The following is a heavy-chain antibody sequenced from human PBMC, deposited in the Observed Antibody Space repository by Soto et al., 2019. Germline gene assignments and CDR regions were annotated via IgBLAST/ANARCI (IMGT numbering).Heavy chain of an antibody. D-gene: IGHD3-22*01. CDR2: ISSSSSYI. CDR3: ARDYEVTMIVVVGYGMDV. J-gene: IGHJ6*02. V-gene: IGHV3-21*01. CDR1: GFTFSSYS. Sequence: GGSLRLSCAASGFTFSSYSMNWVRQAPGKGLEWVPSISSSSSYIYYADSVKGRFTISRDNAKNSLYLQMNSLRAEDTAVYYCARDYEVTMIVVVGYGMDVWGQGTTVTVSS.